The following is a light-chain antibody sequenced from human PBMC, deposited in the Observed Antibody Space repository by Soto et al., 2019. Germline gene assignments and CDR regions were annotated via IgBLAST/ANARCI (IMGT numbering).Light chain of an antibody. J-gene: IGKJ4*01. V-gene: IGKV3-11*01. CDR3: LQRSTWPPFT. Sequence: EVVLTQSPATLSLSPGERATLSCRASQNIRSYLAWYQQKPGQAPRLLIFDASNRATGIPARFSCSGSGTDFTLTISSLQPEDFGVYYCLQRSTWPPFTFGGGTKVEMK. CDR2: DAS. CDR1: QNIRSY.